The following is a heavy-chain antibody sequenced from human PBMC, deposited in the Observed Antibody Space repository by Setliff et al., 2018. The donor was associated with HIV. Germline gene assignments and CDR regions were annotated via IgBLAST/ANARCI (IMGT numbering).Heavy chain of an antibody. Sequence: GPSVKVSCKASGYTFTSHYIHCVRQAPGQGPEWMGIINPNGGGTSYAQKFQGRVTMTRDTSTTTVYMELSGLRSEDTAVYYCTREEYGVRRGRFDYWGQGTLVTVSS. D-gene: IGHD2-8*01. CDR2: INPNGGGT. CDR3: TREEYGVRRGRFDY. J-gene: IGHJ4*02. CDR1: GYTFTSHY. V-gene: IGHV1-46*01.